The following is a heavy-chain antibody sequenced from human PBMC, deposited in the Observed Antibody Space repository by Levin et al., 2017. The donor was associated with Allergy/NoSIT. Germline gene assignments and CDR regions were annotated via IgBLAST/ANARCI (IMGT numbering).Heavy chain of an antibody. Sequence: SETLSLTCTVSGGSISSYYWSWIRQPPGKGLEWIGYIYYSGSTNYNPSLKSRVTISVDTSKNQFSLKLSSVTAADTAVYYCARRPYGGYVDYWGQGTLVTVSS. D-gene: IGHD2-21*01. CDR1: GGSISSYY. CDR2: IYYSGST. V-gene: IGHV4-59*08. J-gene: IGHJ4*02. CDR3: ARRPYGGYVDY.